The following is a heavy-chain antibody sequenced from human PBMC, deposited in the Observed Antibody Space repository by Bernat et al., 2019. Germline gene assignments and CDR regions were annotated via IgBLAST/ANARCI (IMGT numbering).Heavy chain of an antibody. Sequence: QVQLVQSGAEVKKPGASVKVSCKASGYTFTGYYMHWVRQAPGQGLEWMGWINPNSGGTNYAQKFKGWVTMTRDTSIGTAYMELSRLRSDDTAVYYCARELLGDYDILTGYYNGPSFDYWGQGTLVTVSS. CDR3: ARELLGDYDILTGYYNGPSFDY. D-gene: IGHD3-9*01. V-gene: IGHV1-2*04. J-gene: IGHJ4*02. CDR2: INPNSGGT. CDR1: GYTFTGYY.